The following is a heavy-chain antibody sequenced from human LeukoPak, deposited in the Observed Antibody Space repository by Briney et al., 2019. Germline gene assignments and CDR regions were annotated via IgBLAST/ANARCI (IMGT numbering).Heavy chain of an antibody. J-gene: IGHJ6*03. CDR1: GFTFSSYW. Sequence: GGSLRLSCAASGFTFSSYWMNWVRQAPGKGLEWVANIKQDGSEKYYVDSVKGRFTISRDNAKNSLYLQMNSLRAEDTAVYYCAREGGGVGSNYYYYMDVWGKGTTVTVSS. D-gene: IGHD2-2*01. CDR3: AREGGGVGSNYYYYMDV. CDR2: IKQDGSEK. V-gene: IGHV3-7*01.